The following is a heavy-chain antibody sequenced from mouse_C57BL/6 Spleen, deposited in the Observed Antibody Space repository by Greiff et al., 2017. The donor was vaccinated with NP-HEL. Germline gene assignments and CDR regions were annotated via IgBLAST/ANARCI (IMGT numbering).Heavy chain of an antibody. J-gene: IGHJ4*01. CDR1: GYTFTDYY. V-gene: IGHV1-19*01. Sequence: EVQLQQSGPVLVKPGASVKMSCKASGYTFTDYYMNWVKQSHGKSLEWIGVINPYNGGTSYNQKFKGKATLTVDKSSSTAYMELNSLTSEDSAVYYCARLGNYDAMDYWGQGTSVTVSS. CDR3: ARLGNYDAMDY. D-gene: IGHD2-1*01. CDR2: INPYNGGT.